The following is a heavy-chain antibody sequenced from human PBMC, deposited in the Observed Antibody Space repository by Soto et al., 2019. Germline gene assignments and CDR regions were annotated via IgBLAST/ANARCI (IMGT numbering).Heavy chain of an antibody. CDR2: ISNSGDRT. CDR1: GFTFSGYA. Sequence: GGSLRLSCAASGFTFSGYAMSWVRQAPGKGLEWVSSISNSGDRTFYADSVEGRFTISRDNSKNTLYLQMNSLRAEDTAVYYCAKEIRVYCSGGSCPHSYGMDVWGQGTTVTVSS. CDR3: AKEIRVYCSGGSCPHSYGMDV. D-gene: IGHD2-15*01. V-gene: IGHV3-23*01. J-gene: IGHJ6*02.